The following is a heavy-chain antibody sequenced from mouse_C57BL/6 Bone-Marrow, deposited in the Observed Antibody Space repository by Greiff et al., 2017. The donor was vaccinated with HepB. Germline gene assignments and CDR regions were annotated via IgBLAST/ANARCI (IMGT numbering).Heavy chain of an antibody. CDR3: ARGNPFAY. CDR2: INPSTGGT. J-gene: IGHJ3*01. D-gene: IGHD2-1*01. V-gene: IGHV1-42*01. Sequence: VQLQQSGPELVKPGASVKISCKASGYSFTGYYMNWVKQSPEKSLEWIGEINPSTGGTTYNQKFKAKATLTVDKSSSTAYMQRKSLTSEDSAVYYCARGNPFAYWGQGTLVTVSA. CDR1: GYSFTGYY.